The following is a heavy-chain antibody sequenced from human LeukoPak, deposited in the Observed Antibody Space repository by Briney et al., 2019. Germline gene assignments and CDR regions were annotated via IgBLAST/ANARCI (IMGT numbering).Heavy chain of an antibody. D-gene: IGHD3-16*01. Sequence: GGSLRLSCAASGFTLSSYAMHWVRQAPGKGLEWVAVISYDGSNKYYADSAKGRFTISRDNSKNTLYLQMNSLRAEDTAVYYYARDSRSGEWLGYWGQGTLVTVSS. V-gene: IGHV3-30-3*01. CDR2: ISYDGSNK. J-gene: IGHJ4*02. CDR3: ARDSRSGEWLGY. CDR1: GFTLSSYA.